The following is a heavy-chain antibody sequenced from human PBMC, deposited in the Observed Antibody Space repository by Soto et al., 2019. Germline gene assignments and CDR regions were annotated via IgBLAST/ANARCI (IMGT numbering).Heavy chain of an antibody. CDR3: ARVVGAPNWFDP. D-gene: IGHD1-26*01. CDR2: IKQDGNEK. J-gene: IGHJ5*02. V-gene: IGHV3-7*04. Sequence: EVQLVASGGGLVQPGGTLRLSCAASGLTFSSNWMNWVRQAPGRGLECVANIKQDGNEKYYVDSVKGRFTIPRANAKNSLSLQMNSLRAEDTAVYYCARVVGAPNWFDPWGQGTLVTVSS. CDR1: GLTFSSNW.